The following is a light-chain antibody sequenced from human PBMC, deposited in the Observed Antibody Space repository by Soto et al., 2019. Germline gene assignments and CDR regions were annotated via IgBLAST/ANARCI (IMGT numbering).Light chain of an antibody. Sequence: DIVMTQSPLSLPVTPGEPASISCRSSQSLLHSNGYNYLDWYLQKPGQSPQVLIYLGSNRASGVPDRFSGSGSGTDFTLKISRAEAEDVGVYYCMQPLQTPWTFGQGTKVEIK. CDR3: MQPLQTPWT. CDR2: LGS. CDR1: QSLLHSNGYNY. J-gene: IGKJ1*01. V-gene: IGKV2-28*01.